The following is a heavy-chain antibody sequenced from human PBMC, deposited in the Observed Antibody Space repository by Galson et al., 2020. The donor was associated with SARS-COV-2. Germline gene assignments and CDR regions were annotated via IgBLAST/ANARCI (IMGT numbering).Heavy chain of an antibody. CDR1: GFTFSSYA. J-gene: IGHJ4*02. CDR3: ARGPYDFWSGYVTPCSLDY. CDR2: ISYDGSNK. D-gene: IGHD3-3*01. Sequence: GGSLRLSCAASGFTFSSYAMHWVRQAPGKGLEWVAVISYDGSNKYYADSVKGRFTISRDNSKNTLYLQMNSLRAEDTAVYYCARGPYDFWSGYVTPCSLDYWGQGTLVTVSS. V-gene: IGHV3-30-3*01.